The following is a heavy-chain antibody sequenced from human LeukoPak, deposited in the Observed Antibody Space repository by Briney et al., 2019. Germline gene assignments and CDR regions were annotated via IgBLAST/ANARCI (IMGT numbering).Heavy chain of an antibody. D-gene: IGHD6-19*01. CDR1: GYTFTSYD. CDR2: MNPNSGNT. Sequence: ASVKVSCKASGYTFTSYDINWVRQATVQGLEWMGWMNPNSGNTGYAQKFQGRVTLTTDGTTSTAYLEVRSLRSDDTAVYYCARDPSNTSGWKTWFDPWGQGTLVTVSS. V-gene: IGHV1-8*01. CDR3: ARDPSNTSGWKTWFDP. J-gene: IGHJ5*02.